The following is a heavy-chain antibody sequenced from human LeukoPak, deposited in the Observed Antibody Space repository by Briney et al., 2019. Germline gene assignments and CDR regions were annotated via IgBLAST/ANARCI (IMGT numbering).Heavy chain of an antibody. CDR2: FYYSGST. D-gene: IGHD1-1*01. J-gene: IGHJ4*02. V-gene: IGHV4-59*01. CDR3: ARDKRGTVDY. Sequence: SETLSLTCTVSGGSITSYYWSWIRQPPGKGLEWIGYFYYSGSTNHNPSLNSRVTISVDTSKNQFSLKLSSVTAADTAVYYCARDKRGTVDYWGQGTLVTVSS. CDR1: GGSITSYY.